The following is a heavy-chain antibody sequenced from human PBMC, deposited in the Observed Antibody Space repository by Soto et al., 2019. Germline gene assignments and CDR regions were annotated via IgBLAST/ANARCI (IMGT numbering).Heavy chain of an antibody. V-gene: IGHV4-39*01. D-gene: IGHD3-9*01. Sequence: SETLSLTCPVSGGSINNANYYWGWIRRPPGKGLEWIGSIYYSGTTHYNPSLKSRVTIFVDLSTNQFSLKLSSVTAADSAVYFCARLEGLATISYYFDYWGQGTLVTVSS. J-gene: IGHJ4*02. CDR2: IYYSGTT. CDR3: ARLEGLATISYYFDY. CDR1: GGSINNANYY.